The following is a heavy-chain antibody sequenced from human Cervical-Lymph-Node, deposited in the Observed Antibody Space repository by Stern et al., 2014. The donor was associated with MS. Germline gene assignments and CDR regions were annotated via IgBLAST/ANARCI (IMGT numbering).Heavy chain of an antibody. CDR3: AHSRVKYCRGGTCYSSLFDY. D-gene: IGHD2-15*01. CDR2: IFWDDDK. CDR1: GFSVTTAGVG. J-gene: IGHJ4*02. V-gene: IGHV2-5*02. Sequence: QVTLRESGPTLVKPTQTVTLTCTLSGFSVTTAGVGVGWIRQPPGKALEWLALIFWDDDKLYSPSVKNRLPITKDTSKNQVVLTMTNVDPMDTATYYCAHSRVKYCRGGTCYSSLFDYWGQGTLVTVSS.